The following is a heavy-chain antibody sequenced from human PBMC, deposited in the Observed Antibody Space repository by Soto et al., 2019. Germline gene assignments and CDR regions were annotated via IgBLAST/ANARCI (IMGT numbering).Heavy chain of an antibody. Sequence: PGGSLRLSCSASGFTFNNFWMSWVRQPPGKGLEWVANMKPDGGEINYVDSVKGRFTISRDNAKNSLYLQMNSLRVEDTAVYYCVRDRGYSSFDYWGQGNPVTVSS. D-gene: IGHD4-4*01. V-gene: IGHV3-7*03. CDR3: VRDRGYSSFDY. CDR1: GFTFNNFW. J-gene: IGHJ4*02. CDR2: MKPDGGEI.